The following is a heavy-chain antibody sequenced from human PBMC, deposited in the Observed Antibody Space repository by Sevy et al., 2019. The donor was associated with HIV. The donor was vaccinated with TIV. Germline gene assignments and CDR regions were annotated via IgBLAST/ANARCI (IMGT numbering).Heavy chain of an antibody. V-gene: IGHV1-18*01. CDR2: ISAYNGNT. D-gene: IGHD6-19*01. CDR1: GYTFTSYG. CDR3: ARDQGSRYSSGWYDY. Sequence: ASVKVSCKASGYTFTSYGISWVRQAPGQGLEWMGWISAYNGNTNYAQKLQGRVTMTTDTSTSTAYMELRSLRSDETAVYYCARDQGSRYSSGWYDYWGQGTLVTVSS. J-gene: IGHJ4*02.